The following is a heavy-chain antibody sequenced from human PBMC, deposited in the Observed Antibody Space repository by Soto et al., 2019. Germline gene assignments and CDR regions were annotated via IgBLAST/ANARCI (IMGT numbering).Heavy chain of an antibody. CDR2: INHSGST. Sequence: QVQLQQWGAGLLKPSETLSLTCAVYGGSFSGYYWSWIRQPPGKGLEGIGEINHSGSTNYNPSLKSRVTIPVDTSKNQFSLKLSSVTAADTAVYYCARGRVLRAACLIDYWGQGTLVTVSS. D-gene: IGHD6-6*01. CDR3: ARGRVLRAACLIDY. V-gene: IGHV4-34*01. CDR1: GGSFSGYY. J-gene: IGHJ4*02.